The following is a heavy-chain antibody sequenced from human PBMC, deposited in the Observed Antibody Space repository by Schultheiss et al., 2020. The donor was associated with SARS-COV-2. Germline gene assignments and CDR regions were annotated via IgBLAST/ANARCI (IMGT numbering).Heavy chain of an antibody. CDR2: IIPIFGTA. D-gene: IGHD4-17*01. CDR1: GGTFSSYA. V-gene: IGHV1-69*06. J-gene: IGHJ4*02. Sequence: SVKVSCKASGGTFSSYAISWVRQAPGQGLEWMGGIIPIFGTANYAQKFQGRVTVTADKSTSTAYMELSSLRSEDTAVYYWARGRTVTTFYFDYWGQGTLVTVSS. CDR3: ARGRTVTTFYFDY.